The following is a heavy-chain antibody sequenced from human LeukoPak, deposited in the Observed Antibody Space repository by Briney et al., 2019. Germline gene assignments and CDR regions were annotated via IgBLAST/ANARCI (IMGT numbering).Heavy chain of an antibody. Sequence: ASVTVSCKASGYTFTSYYMHWVRRAPGQGLEWMGIINPSGGSTSYAQKFQGRVTMTRDTSTSTVYMELSSLRSEDTAVYYCALAVAGPYYYYGMDVWGQGTTVTVSS. J-gene: IGHJ6*02. CDR2: INPSGGST. CDR3: ALAVAGPYYYYGMDV. D-gene: IGHD6-19*01. V-gene: IGHV1-46*01. CDR1: GYTFTSYY.